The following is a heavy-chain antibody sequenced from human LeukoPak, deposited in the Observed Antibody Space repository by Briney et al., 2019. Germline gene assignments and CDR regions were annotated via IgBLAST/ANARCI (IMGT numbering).Heavy chain of an antibody. J-gene: IGHJ6*02. D-gene: IGHD6-13*01. Sequence: NTSETLSLTCTVSGGSISSGGYYWIWLRQHPGKGLEWIVYIYYSGSTNYHPSLKSRVTISVDTSKNQFSMKLSSVTAADTAVYYWAREWASSWRGWYYGMDVWGQGTTVTVSS. CDR1: GGSISSGGYY. V-gene: IGHV4-31*03. CDR3: AREWASSWRGWYYGMDV. CDR2: IYYSGST.